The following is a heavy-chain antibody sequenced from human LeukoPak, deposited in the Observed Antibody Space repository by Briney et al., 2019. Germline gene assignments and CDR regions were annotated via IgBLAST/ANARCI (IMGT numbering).Heavy chain of an antibody. D-gene: IGHD3-9*01. J-gene: IGHJ4*02. V-gene: IGHV4-34*01. CDR2: INHSGST. Sequence: SETLSLTCAVYGGPFSGYYWSWLRQPPGKGLEWIGEINHSGSTNYNPSLKSRVTISVDTSKNQFSLKLSSVTAADTAVYYCARGIRYFDWLTPFDYWGQGTLVTVSS. CDR3: ARGIRYFDWLTPFDY. CDR1: GGPFSGYY.